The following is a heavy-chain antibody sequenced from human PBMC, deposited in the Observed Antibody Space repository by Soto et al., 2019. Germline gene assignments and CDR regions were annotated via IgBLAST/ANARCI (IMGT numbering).Heavy chain of an antibody. D-gene: IGHD3-22*01. V-gene: IGHV1-3*01. CDR1: GYTFTSYA. Sequence: QVQLVQSGAEVKKPGASVKVSCKASGYTFTSYAMHWVRQAPGQRLEWMGWINAGNGNTKYSQKFQGRVTITRDTSASTAYMALSSLISEDTAVYYCARAPHPHYYDSSGPLGYWGQGTLVTVSS. CDR2: INAGNGNT. J-gene: IGHJ4*02. CDR3: ARAPHPHYYDSSGPLGY.